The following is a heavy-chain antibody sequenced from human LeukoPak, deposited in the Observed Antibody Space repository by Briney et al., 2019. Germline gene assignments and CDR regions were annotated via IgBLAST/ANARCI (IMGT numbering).Heavy chain of an antibody. CDR3: ARDSIAAAGTVDY. D-gene: IGHD6-13*01. Sequence: PSETLSLTCTVSGGSISSYYWSWIRQPPGKGLEWIGYIYYSGSTYYNPSLKSRVTISVDTSKNQFSLKLSSVTAADTAVYYCARDSIAAAGTVDYWGQGTLVTVSS. CDR1: GGSISSYY. CDR2: IYYSGST. J-gene: IGHJ4*02. V-gene: IGHV4-59*12.